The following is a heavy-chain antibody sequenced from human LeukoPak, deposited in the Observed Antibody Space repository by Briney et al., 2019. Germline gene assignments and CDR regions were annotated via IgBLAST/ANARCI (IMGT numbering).Heavy chain of an antibody. J-gene: IGHJ6*02. D-gene: IGHD3-10*01. CDR2: INSDGSNT. V-gene: IGHV3-74*01. CDR3: VRGIQSWFNGMDV. Sequence: GGSLRLSCEASGFTFGSFWMHWVRQVPGKGLVWVSRINSDGSNTRYADSVKGRFTVSRDNAKNTLFLQMNSLRTEDTAVYYCVRGIQSWFNGMDVWGQGTTVTVSS. CDR1: GFTFGSFW.